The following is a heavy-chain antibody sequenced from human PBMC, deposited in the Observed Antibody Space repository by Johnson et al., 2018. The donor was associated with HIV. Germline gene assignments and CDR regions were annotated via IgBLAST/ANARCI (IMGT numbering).Heavy chain of an antibody. V-gene: IGHV3-7*02. CDR2: IKQDGSEK. J-gene: IGHJ3*02. D-gene: IGHD5-18*01. Sequence: EVQLLESGGALVQPGGSLRLSCAVSGFTFNNAWMSWVRQAPGKGLEWVANIKQDGSEKYYVDSVKGRFTIARDNAKNSLYLQMNSLRAEDTAVYYCAKGYSVLNYDAFDIWGQGTMVTVSP. CDR3: AKGYSVLNYDAFDI. CDR1: GFTFNNAW.